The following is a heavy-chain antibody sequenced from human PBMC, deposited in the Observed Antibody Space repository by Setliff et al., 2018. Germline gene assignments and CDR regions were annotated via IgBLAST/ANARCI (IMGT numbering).Heavy chain of an antibody. Sequence: SVTLSLTCIVSGVSVSRHYWSWIRQPPGKTLEWIGYIYTGGSTTYNPSLKSRVTLSLDTSKNHLSLNLTSVTAADTAVYYCARDVWGAGTGWFDHWGLGILVTVSS. CDR3: ARDVWGAGTGWFDH. D-gene: IGHD1-1*01. CDR1: GVSVSRHY. J-gene: IGHJ5*02. CDR2: IYTGGST. V-gene: IGHV4-4*08.